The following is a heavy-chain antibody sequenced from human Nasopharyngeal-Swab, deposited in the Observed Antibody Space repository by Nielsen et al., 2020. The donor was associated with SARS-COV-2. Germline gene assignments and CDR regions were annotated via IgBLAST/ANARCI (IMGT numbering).Heavy chain of an antibody. CDR3: ARDAYYDSSGYSFLDNYFDY. V-gene: IGHV1-69*01. J-gene: IGHJ4*02. CDR2: IIPIFGTA. D-gene: IGHD3-22*01. Sequence: VRQMPGKGLEWMGGIIPIFGTANYAQKFQGRVTITADESTSTAYMELSSLRSEDTAVYYCARDAYYDSSGYSFLDNYFDYWGQGTLVTVSS.